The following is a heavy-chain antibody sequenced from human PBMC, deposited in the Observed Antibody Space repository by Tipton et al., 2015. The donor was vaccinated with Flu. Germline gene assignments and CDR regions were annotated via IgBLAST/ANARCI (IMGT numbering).Heavy chain of an antibody. V-gene: IGHV3-11*04. D-gene: IGHD7-27*01. CDR3: ATLTGDDY. Sequence: LSLTCTVSRDSMRSDYFWGWIRQAPGKGLEWLSYISSSGSTISYADSVRGRFTISRDNAKNSLYLQLNSLRAEDTALYYCATLTGDDYWSQGDLVTVSS. CDR2: ISSSGSTI. J-gene: IGHJ4*02. CDR1: RDSMRSDYF.